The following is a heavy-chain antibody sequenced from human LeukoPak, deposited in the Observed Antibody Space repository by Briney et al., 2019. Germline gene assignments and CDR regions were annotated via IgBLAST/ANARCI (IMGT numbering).Heavy chain of an antibody. CDR3: ATQDCSSTSCYSFDY. J-gene: IGHJ4*02. V-gene: IGHV4-39*01. D-gene: IGHD2-2*01. CDR2: IYYSGST. Sequence: SETLSLTCTVPGGSISSSSYYWGWIRQPPGKGLEWIGSIYYSGSTYYNPSLKSRVTISVDTSKNQFSLKLSSVTAADTAVYYCATQDCSSTSCYSFDYWGQGTLVTVSS. CDR1: GGSISSSSYY.